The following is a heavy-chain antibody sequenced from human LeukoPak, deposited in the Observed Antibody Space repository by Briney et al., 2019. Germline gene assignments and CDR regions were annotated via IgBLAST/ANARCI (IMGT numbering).Heavy chain of an antibody. J-gene: IGHJ4*02. D-gene: IGHD6-19*01. CDR3: ARPRDSSGWYDFSY. Sequence: SETLSLTCTVSGGSISSYYWSWIRQPPGKGLEWIGYIYYSGSTNYNPSLKSRVTISVDTSKNQFSLKLSSVTAADTAVYFCARPRDSSGWYDFSYWGQGTLVTVSS. CDR1: GGSISSYY. V-gene: IGHV4-59*08. CDR2: IYYSGST.